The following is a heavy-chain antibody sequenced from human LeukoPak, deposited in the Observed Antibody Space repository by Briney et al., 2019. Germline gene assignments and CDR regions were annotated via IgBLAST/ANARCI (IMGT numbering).Heavy chain of an antibody. D-gene: IGHD3-10*01. CDR2: ISSSSSTI. J-gene: IGHJ4*02. CDR1: GFTFSSYS. Sequence: PGGSLRLSCAASGFTFSSYSMNWVRQAPGKGLEWVSYISSSSSTIYYADSVKGRFTISRDNAKDSLYLQMNSLRAEDTAVYYCARVPPGSSGSYYTNYWGQGTLVTVSS. CDR3: ARVPPGSSGSYYTNY. V-gene: IGHV3-48*01.